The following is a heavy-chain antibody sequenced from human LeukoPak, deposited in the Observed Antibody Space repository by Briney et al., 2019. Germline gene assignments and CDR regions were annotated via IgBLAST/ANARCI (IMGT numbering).Heavy chain of an antibody. CDR1: GGSIRYYY. Sequence: PSETLSLTYTVSGGSIRYYYWSWIRQSPGKGLEWIGYIYYNGSTNYNPSLKSRVTISVGMSKNQFSLKMSSVTAADTAVYYCARKGGLFDYWGQGRLVTVSS. D-gene: IGHD2-15*01. CDR2: IYYNGST. CDR3: ARKGGLFDY. J-gene: IGHJ4*02. V-gene: IGHV4-59*01.